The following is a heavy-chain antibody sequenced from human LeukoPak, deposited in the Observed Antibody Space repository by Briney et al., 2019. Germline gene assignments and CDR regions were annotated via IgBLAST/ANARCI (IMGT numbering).Heavy chain of an antibody. D-gene: IGHD1-1*01. V-gene: IGHV3-30*04. CDR3: ARDPGHNWHYMDV. CDR1: GFTFSSYA. Sequence: TGGSLRLSCAASGFTFSSYAMHWVRQAPGKGLEWVAVISYDGSNKYYADSVKGRFTISRDNSKNTLYLQMNSLRAEDTAVYYCARDPGHNWHYMDVWGKGTTVTVSS. CDR2: ISYDGSNK. J-gene: IGHJ6*03.